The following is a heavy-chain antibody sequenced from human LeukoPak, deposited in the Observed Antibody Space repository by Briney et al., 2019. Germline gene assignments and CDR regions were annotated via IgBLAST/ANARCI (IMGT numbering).Heavy chain of an antibody. D-gene: IGHD3-3*01. V-gene: IGHV4-61*09. CDR2: IFTTGST. CDR1: GGSINGGSYY. Sequence: SETLSLTCSVSGGSINGGSYYWSCIRQPAGKPLECIGHIFTTGSTSYNPSLRTRVTISGDSSKDQFSLNLKSVTAADTAVYYCARLRSANDFCSGHFDYWGQGTLVTVSS. CDR3: ARLRSANDFCSGHFDY. J-gene: IGHJ4*02.